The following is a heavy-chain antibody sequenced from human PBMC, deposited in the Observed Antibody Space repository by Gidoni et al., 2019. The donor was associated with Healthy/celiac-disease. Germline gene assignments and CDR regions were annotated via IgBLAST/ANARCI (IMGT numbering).Heavy chain of an antibody. J-gene: IGHJ4*02. CDR3: TTDGASYGAASDSSDY. CDR2: IKSKTDGGTT. Sequence: SNAWMNWVRQAPGKGLECVGRIKSKTDGGTTDYAAPVKGRFTISRDDSKNTLYLQMNSLKTEDTAVYYCTTDGASYGAASDSSDYWGQGTLVTVSS. D-gene: IGHD6-6*01. CDR1: SNAW. V-gene: IGHV3-15*07.